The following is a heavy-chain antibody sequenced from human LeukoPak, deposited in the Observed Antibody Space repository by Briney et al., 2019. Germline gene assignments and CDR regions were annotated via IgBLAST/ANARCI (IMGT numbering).Heavy chain of an antibody. CDR1: GYSISSGYY. J-gene: IGHJ4*02. Sequence: TTSETLSLTCTVSGYSISSGYYWGWIRQPPGKGLEWIGSIYHSGSTYYNPSLKSRVTISVDTSKNQFSLKLSSVTAADTAVYYCARLSGQIITTGVSPSYLDYWGQGTLVTVSS. D-gene: IGHD3-10*01. CDR2: IYHSGST. CDR3: ARLSGQIITTGVSPSYLDY. V-gene: IGHV4-38-2*02.